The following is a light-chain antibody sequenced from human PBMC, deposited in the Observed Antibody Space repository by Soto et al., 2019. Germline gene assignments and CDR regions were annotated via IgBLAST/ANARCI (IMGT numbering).Light chain of an antibody. Sequence: QSALTQPASVSGSPGQSITISCTGTSSDVGGYNFVSWYQQHPGKAPKLMIYDVSDRPSGVSNRFSGSKSGNTASLTISALQAEDEADYYCSSYTGSRTLDVFGTGTKLPVL. CDR2: DVS. CDR1: SSDVGGYNF. V-gene: IGLV2-14*01. J-gene: IGLJ1*01. CDR3: SSYTGSRTLDV.